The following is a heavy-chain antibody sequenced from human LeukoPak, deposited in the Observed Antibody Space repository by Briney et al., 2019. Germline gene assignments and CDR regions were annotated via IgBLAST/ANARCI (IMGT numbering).Heavy chain of an antibody. D-gene: IGHD6-13*01. V-gene: IGHV1-18*01. Sequence: ASVTVSFKASGYTFTSYGISWVRQAPGQGLEGMGWISTYNGNTNYAQRLQGRVTMTTDTSTSTVYVELWSLRSDDTAVYYCARGAGSHYYYYMDVWGKGTTVTVSS. CDR1: GYTFTSYG. CDR2: ISTYNGNT. CDR3: ARGAGSHYYYYMDV. J-gene: IGHJ6*03.